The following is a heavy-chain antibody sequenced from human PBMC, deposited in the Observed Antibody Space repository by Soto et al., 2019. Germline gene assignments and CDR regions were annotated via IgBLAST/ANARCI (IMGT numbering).Heavy chain of an antibody. CDR3: ARGFSAGKGSPPDF. CDR2: IYIRGTT. V-gene: IGHV4-4*07. Sequence: SETLSLTCSVSGASIRSYFWSWVRQPAGQGLGWIGHIYIRGTTSYNPSLEGRVTLSLDTSKNQVSLVVTSVTAADTAVYYCARGFSAGKGSPPDFWGQGSLVTVSS. J-gene: IGHJ4*02. D-gene: IGHD6-13*01. CDR1: GASIRSYF.